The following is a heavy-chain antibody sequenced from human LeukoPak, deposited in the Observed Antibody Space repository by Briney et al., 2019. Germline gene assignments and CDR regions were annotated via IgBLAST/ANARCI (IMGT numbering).Heavy chain of an antibody. CDR3: AKVAGGAATRPLYFDY. CDR1: GFTFSSYA. V-gene: IGHV3-23*01. D-gene: IGHD2-15*01. CDR2: ISGSGGST. Sequence: GGSLRLSCAASGFTFSSYAMSWVRQAPGKGLEWVSAISGSGGSTYYADSVKGRFTISRDNSKNTLYLQMNSLRAEDTAVYYCAKVAGGAATRPLYFDYWGQGTLVTVSS. J-gene: IGHJ4*02.